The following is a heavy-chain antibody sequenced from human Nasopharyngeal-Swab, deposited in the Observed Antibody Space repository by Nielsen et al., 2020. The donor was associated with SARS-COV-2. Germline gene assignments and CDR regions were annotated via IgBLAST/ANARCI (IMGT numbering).Heavy chain of an antibody. CDR3: AKDSGLLWFGISDY. CDR1: GFTFSSYG. J-gene: IGHJ4*02. V-gene: IGHV3-30*02. D-gene: IGHD3-10*01. Sequence: GESLKISWAASGFTFSSYGMHWVRQAPGKGLEWVAFIRYDGSNKYYADSVKGRFTISRDNSKNTLYLQMNSLRAEDTAVYYCAKDSGLLWFGISDYWGQGTLVTVSS. CDR2: IRYDGSNK.